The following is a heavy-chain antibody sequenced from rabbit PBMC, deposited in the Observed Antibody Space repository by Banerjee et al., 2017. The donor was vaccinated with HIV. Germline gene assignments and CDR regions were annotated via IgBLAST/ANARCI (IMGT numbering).Heavy chain of an antibody. CDR2: MYIASDTT. V-gene: IGHV1S47*01. D-gene: IGHD6-1*01. J-gene: IGHJ4*01. CDR3: ARGGVNTDYGSDL. Sequence: VKPEGSLKLSCKASGFSLSSGAMSWVRQAPGKGLEWIGYMYIASDTTDYASWAKGRFTISRSTSLNTVTLKMTSLTAADTATYFCARGGVNTDYGSDLWGQGTLVTVS. CDR1: GFSLSSGA.